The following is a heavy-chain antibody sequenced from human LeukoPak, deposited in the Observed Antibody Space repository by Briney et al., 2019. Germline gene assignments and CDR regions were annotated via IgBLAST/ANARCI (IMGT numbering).Heavy chain of an antibody. Sequence: PGGSLRLSCAASGLTFSSHYMTWVRQAPGKGLEWVSSISASGSSTYYAASVTGRFTISRDNGKKSLYLQMNSLRAEDTAVYYCAKPGYSSSWPRAEYFQHWGQGTLVTVSS. V-gene: IGHV3-21*01. J-gene: IGHJ1*01. CDR1: GLTFSSHY. CDR2: ISASGSST. D-gene: IGHD6-13*01. CDR3: AKPGYSSSWPRAEYFQH.